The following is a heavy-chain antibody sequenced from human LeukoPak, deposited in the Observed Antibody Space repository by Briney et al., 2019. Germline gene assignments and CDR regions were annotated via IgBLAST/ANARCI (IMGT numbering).Heavy chain of an antibody. CDR1: GYTFTGYY. CDR3: AREIAVAGMPFDI. J-gene: IGHJ3*02. D-gene: IGHD6-19*01. V-gene: IGHV1-2*06. CDR2: INPNSGGT. Sequence: ASVKVSCKASGYTFTGYYMHWVRQAPGQGLEWMGRINPNSGGTNYAQEFQGRVTMTRDTSISTAYMELSRLRSDDTAVYYCAREIAVAGMPFDIWGQGTMVTVSS.